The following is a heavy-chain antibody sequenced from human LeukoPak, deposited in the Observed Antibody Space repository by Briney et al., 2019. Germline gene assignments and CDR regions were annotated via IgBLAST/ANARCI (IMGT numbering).Heavy chain of an antibody. CDR2: IYYSGST. V-gene: IGHV4-39*07. CDR1: GGSISSSSYY. J-gene: IGHJ5*02. D-gene: IGHD5-24*01. CDR3: ARESLTWLQSRTSWFDP. Sequence: SETLSLTCTVSGGSISSSSYYWGWIRQPPGKGLEWIGSIYYSGSTYYNPSLKSRVTISVDTSKNQFSLRLSSVTAADTAVYYCARESLTWLQSRTSWFDPWGQGTLVTVSS.